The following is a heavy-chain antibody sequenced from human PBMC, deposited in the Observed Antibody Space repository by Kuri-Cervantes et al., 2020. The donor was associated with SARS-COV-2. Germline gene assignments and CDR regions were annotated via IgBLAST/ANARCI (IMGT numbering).Heavy chain of an antibody. CDR2: IYYSGST. J-gene: IGHJ5*02. Sequence: SQTLSLTCAVYGGSSSSYYWSWIRQPPGKGLEWIGYIYYSGSTNYNPSLKSRVTISVDTSKNQFSLKLSSVTAADTAVYYCARDGAGVAVAGTSNWFDPWGQGTLVTVSS. D-gene: IGHD6-19*01. V-gene: IGHV4-59*01. CDR3: ARDGAGVAVAGTSNWFDP. CDR1: GGSSSSYY.